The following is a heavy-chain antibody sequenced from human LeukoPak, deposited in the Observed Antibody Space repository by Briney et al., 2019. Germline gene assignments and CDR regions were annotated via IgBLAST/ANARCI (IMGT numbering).Heavy chain of an antibody. CDR1: GVTFDNYA. V-gene: IGHV3-9*01. D-gene: IGHD1-26*01. Sequence: PGGSLRLSCAASGVTFDNYAMHWVRQAPGKGLEWVSYISWNGGSIGYGDSVKGRFTISRDNAKNPLCLQMNSLRAEDTALYYCAKGQVGATGYFDYWGQGTLVTISS. CDR2: ISWNGGSI. J-gene: IGHJ4*02. CDR3: AKGQVGATGYFDY.